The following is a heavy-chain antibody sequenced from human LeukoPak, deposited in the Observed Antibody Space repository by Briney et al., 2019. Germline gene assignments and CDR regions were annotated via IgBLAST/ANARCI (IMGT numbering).Heavy chain of an antibody. V-gene: IGHV1-69*06. D-gene: IGHD3-10*01. Sequence: SVKVSCKASGYSFTSCAISWVRQAPGQGLEWMGGIIPIFGTANYAQKFQGRVTITADKSTSTVYMELSSLRSEDTAVYYCARVASRDYYYMDVWGKGTTVTVSS. CDR3: ARVASRDYYYMDV. CDR1: GYSFTSCA. J-gene: IGHJ6*03. CDR2: IIPIFGTA.